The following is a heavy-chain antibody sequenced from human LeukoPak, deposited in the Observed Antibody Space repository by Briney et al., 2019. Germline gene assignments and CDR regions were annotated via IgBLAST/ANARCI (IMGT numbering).Heavy chain of an antibody. D-gene: IGHD5-24*01. V-gene: IGHV1-18*01. CDR2: ISGYNGNT. J-gene: IGHJ4*02. CDR1: GYTFTSYG. Sequence: AAVKVSCKASGYTFTSYGSSCVRQAPGQGREWMGWISGYNGNTKYAQKSQGPVPMTNDTSTSTAYMELRSRRFDDTAVYYCARDRSGMGTYFDYWGQGTLVTVSS. CDR3: ARDRSGMGTYFDY.